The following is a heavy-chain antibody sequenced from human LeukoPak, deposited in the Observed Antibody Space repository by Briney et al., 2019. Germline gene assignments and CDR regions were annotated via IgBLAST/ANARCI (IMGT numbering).Heavy chain of an antibody. J-gene: IGHJ6*02. D-gene: IGHD5-18*01. Sequence: SVKVSCKASGGTFSSYTISWVRQAPGQGLEWMGRIIPILGIANYAQKFQGRVTITADKSTSTAYMELSSLRSEDAAVYYCAASDTAMVIPHYYYYYGMDVWGQGTTVTVSS. CDR3: AASDTAMVIPHYYYYYGMDV. CDR2: IIPILGIA. V-gene: IGHV1-69*02. CDR1: GGTFSSYT.